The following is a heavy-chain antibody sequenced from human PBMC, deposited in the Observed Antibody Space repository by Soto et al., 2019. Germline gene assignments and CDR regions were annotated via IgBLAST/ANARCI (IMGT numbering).Heavy chain of an antibody. CDR2: IIPIIGIA. J-gene: IGHJ6*02. Sequence: SVKVSCKASGGTFSSYTISWVRQAPGQGLEWMGRIIPIIGIANYSQKFQGRVTITTDKSASTAYMELSILRSEDTAVYYCARNQFYYDSSGYYLWGYYYYGMDVWGQGTTVTVSS. CDR1: GGTFSSYT. V-gene: IGHV1-69*02. D-gene: IGHD3-22*01. CDR3: ARNQFYYDSSGYYLWGYYYYGMDV.